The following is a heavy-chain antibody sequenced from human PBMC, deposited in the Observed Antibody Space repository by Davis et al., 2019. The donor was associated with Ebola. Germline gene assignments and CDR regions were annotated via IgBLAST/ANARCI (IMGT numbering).Heavy chain of an antibody. CDR1: GDSPVYGGFY. V-gene: IGHV4-31*03. J-gene: IGHJ6*03. Sequence: MPSETLSLTCSVSGDSPVYGGFYWTWIRHHPGKGLEWIGYIYHTGKTYYNPSLESRVTMSIDTSKNQFSLRLNSVTAADTAVYYCAKDGHSNFNYID. D-gene: IGHD4-11*01. CDR2: IYHTGKT. CDR3: AKDGHSNFNYID.